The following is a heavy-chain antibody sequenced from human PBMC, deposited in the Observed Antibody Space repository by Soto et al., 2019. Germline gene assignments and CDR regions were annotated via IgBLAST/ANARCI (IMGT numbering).Heavy chain of an antibody. CDR1: GGTLSSYA. D-gene: IGHD3-9*01. CDR3: ASGKVQYYDILTGYLYYFDY. J-gene: IGHJ4*02. Sequence: ASVKVSCKASGGTLSSYAISWVRQAPGQGLEWMGGIIPIFGTANYAQKFQGRVTITADKSTSTAYMELSSLRSEDTAVYYCASGKVQYYDILTGYLYYFDYWGQGTLVTVSS. V-gene: IGHV1-69*06. CDR2: IIPIFGTA.